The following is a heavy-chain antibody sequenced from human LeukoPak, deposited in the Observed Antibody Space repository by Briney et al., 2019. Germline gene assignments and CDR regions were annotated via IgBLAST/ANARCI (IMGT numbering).Heavy chain of an antibody. V-gene: IGHV3-30*02. CDR1: GFTFSSYG. CDR3: AKDGGRPPADAFDI. CDR2: IRHDGSNK. D-gene: IGHD6-25*01. J-gene: IGHJ3*02. Sequence: PGGSLRLSCAASGFTFSSYGMHWVRQAPGKGLEWVAFIRHDGSNKYYADSVKGRFTISRDNSKNTLYLQMNSLRAEDTAVYYCAKDGGRPPADAFDIWGQGTMVTVSS.